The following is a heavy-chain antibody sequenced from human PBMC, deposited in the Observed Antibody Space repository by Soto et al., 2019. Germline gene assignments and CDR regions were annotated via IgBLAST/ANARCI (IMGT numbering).Heavy chain of an antibody. CDR1: RYTFTGYA. J-gene: IGHJ3*02. CDR2: LNAGNGNT. D-gene: IGHD2-21*01. V-gene: IGHV1-3*01. Sequence: ASVQVSCKACRYTFTGYAMHWVRQAPGQRLEWMGWLNAGNGNTKYSQKFHGRATTTRDTTTSTAYIELSSLTTDDTAVYYCARAGPTRSIARGGAFDIWGQGTMVTV. CDR3: ARAGPTRSIARGGAFDI.